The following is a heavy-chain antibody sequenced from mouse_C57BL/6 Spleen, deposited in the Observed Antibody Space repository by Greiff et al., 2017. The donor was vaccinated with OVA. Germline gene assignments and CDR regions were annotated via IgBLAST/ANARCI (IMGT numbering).Heavy chain of an antibody. D-gene: IGHD4-1*01. J-gene: IGHJ2*01. CDR2: ISSGSSTI. V-gene: IGHV5-17*01. CDR3: ARELTGTYYFDY. CDR1: GFTFSDYG. Sequence: EVQLVESGGGSVKPGGSLKLSCAASGFTFSDYGMHWVRQAPEKGLEWVAYISSGSSTIYYADTVKGRFTISRDNAKNTLFLQMTSLRSEDTASYYCARELTGTYYFDYWGQGTTLTVSS.